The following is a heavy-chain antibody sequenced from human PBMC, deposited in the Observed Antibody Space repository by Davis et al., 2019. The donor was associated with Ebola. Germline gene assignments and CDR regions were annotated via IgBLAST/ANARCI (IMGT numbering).Heavy chain of an antibody. CDR3: ARYSSGWYRGRGWFDP. CDR2: INAGNGNT. J-gene: IGHJ5*02. D-gene: IGHD6-19*01. CDR1: GYTFTSYD. Sequence: AASVKVSCKASGYTFTSYDINWVRQATGQGLEWMGWINAGNGNTKYSQKFQGRVTITRDTSTSTAYMELRSLRSDDTAVYYCARYSSGWYRGRGWFDPWGQGTLVTVSS. V-gene: IGHV1-18*01.